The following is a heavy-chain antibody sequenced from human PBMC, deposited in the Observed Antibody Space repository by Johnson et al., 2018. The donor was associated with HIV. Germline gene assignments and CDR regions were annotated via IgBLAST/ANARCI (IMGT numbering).Heavy chain of an antibody. CDR2: MPYDGNNK. CDR3: ARGDTTDYSFWSGQYAFHV. D-gene: IGHD3-3*01. J-gene: IGHJ3*01. CDR1: GFTFSSYV. V-gene: IGHV3-30-3*01. Sequence: QMQLVESGGGVVQPGRSLRLSCAASGFTFSSYVIHWVRQAPGKGLEWVAVMPYDGNNKYYAASVKGRFTVSRDNSKNTVYLQMNSLRAQDTAVYYCARGDTTDYSFWSGQYAFHVWGQGTMVTVS.